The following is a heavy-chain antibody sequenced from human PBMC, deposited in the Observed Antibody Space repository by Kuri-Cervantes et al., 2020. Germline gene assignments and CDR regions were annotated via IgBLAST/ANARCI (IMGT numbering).Heavy chain of an antibody. J-gene: IGHJ2*01. D-gene: IGHD6-19*01. Sequence: GGSLRLSCAASGFTFSGYGMHWVRQAPGKGLEWVAFIRYDGSKKYYADSVKGRFTISRDNSKNTLYLQMNSLRAEDTAVYYCAKDRGIAVAGTGWYFDLWGRGTLVTVSS. CDR3: AKDRGIAVAGTGWYFDL. V-gene: IGHV3-30*02. CDR1: GFTFSGYG. CDR2: IRYDGSKK.